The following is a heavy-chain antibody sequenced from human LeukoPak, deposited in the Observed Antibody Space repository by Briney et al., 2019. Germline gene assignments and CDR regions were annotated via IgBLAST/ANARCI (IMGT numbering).Heavy chain of an antibody. CDR1: GYTFTGYY. V-gene: IGHV1-2*06. Sequence: ASVKVSCKASGYTFTGYYMHWVRQAPGQGLEWMGRINPNSGGTNYAQKFQGRVTMTRDTSIGTAYMELSRLRSDDTAVYYCAREPRAYCSGGSCYSVLPVDYWGQGTLVTVSS. D-gene: IGHD2-15*01. J-gene: IGHJ4*02. CDR3: AREPRAYCSGGSCYSVLPVDY. CDR2: INPNSGGT.